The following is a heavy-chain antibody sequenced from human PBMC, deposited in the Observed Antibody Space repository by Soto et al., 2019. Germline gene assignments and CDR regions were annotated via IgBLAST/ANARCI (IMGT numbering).Heavy chain of an antibody. J-gene: IGHJ4*02. CDR2: IIPIFGTA. D-gene: IGHD3-22*01. Sequence: QVQLVQSGAEVKKPGSSVKVSCKASGGTFNSYAISWVRQAPGQGLEWMGGIIPIFGTANYAQKFQGRVTITADESTSTAYMELSSLRSEDTAVYYCARDHPGYYDSSGYPTDYWGQGTLVTVSS. V-gene: IGHV1-69*01. CDR3: ARDHPGYYDSSGYPTDY. CDR1: GGTFNSYA.